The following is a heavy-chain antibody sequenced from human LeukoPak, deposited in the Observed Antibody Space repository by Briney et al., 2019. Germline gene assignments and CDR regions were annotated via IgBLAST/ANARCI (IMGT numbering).Heavy chain of an antibody. V-gene: IGHV3-30*03. D-gene: IGHD5-12*01. J-gene: IGHJ4*02. CDR1: GFTFSSYG. CDR2: ISYDGRNK. CDR3: ARNDVATFYFDY. Sequence: GGSLRLSCAASGFTFSSYGMHWVRQAPGKGLEWVAVISYDGRNKYYADSVKGRFTISRDNSKNTLYLQMNSLRAEDTAVYYCARNDVATFYFDYWGQGTLVTVSS.